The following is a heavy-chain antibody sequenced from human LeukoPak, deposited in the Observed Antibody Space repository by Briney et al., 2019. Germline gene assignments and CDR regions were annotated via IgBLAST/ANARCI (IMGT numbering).Heavy chain of an antibody. CDR1: GGSISSYY. CDR3: ARLGQKYYYYYMDV. V-gene: IGHV4-4*07. Sequence: SETLSLTCTVSGGSISSYYWSWIRQPAGKGLEWIGRIYTSGSTNYNPSLKSRVTMSVDTSKNQFSLKLSSVTAADTAVYYCARLGQKYYYYYMDVWGKGTTVIVSS. CDR2: IYTSGST. J-gene: IGHJ6*03.